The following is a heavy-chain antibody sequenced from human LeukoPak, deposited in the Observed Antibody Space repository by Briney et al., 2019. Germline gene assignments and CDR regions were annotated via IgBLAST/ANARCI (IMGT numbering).Heavy chain of an antibody. J-gene: IGHJ5*02. V-gene: IGHV4-61*02. CDR2: IYTSGNT. CDR3: AIITMVRGAWFDP. CDR1: SGSISSGSYY. Sequence: SETLSLTCTVSSGSISSGSYYWSWIRQPAGKGLEWIGRIYTSGNTNYNPSLKSRVTISVDTSKNQFSLKLSSVTAADTAVYYCAIITMVRGAWFDPWGQGTLVTVSS. D-gene: IGHD3-10*01.